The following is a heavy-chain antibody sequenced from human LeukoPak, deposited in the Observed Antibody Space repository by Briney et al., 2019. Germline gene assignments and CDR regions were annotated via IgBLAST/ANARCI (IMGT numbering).Heavy chain of an antibody. CDR3: VAPLWFGELLENFDY. V-gene: IGHV3-21*01. CDR2: ISSSSSYI. Sequence: PGGSLRLSCAASGFTFRSYSMNWVRQAPGKGLEWVSSISSSSSYIYYADSVKGRFTISRDNAKNSLYLQMNSLRAEDTAVYYCVAPLWFGELLENFDYWGQGTLVTVSS. CDR1: GFTFRSYS. D-gene: IGHD3-10*01. J-gene: IGHJ4*02.